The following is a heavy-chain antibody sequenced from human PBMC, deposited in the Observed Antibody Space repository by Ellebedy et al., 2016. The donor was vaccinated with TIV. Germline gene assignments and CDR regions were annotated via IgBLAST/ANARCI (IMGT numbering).Heavy chain of an antibody. D-gene: IGHD2-15*01. V-gene: IGHV3-53*01. CDR1: GFTVSTNY. Sequence: PGGSLRLSCAASGFTVSTNYMSWVRQAPGKGLEWVSVTHSGGSTYYSDSVKGRFTISRDNSKNTLYLQMTGLRAEDTAVYYCARDGYCSGGSCYYYSGLDVWGQGTTVTVSS. CDR3: ARDGYCSGGSCYYYSGLDV. CDR2: THSGGST. J-gene: IGHJ6*02.